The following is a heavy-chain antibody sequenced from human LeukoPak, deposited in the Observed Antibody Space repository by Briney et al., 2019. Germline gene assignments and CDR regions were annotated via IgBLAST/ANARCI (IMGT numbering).Heavy chain of an antibody. Sequence: PGESLKISCKGSGYSFTSYWIGWVRQMPGKGLEWMGIIYPGDSDPRYSPSFQGQVTISADTSISTAYLQWSSLKASDSARYYCVRHGLGSSCGFDYWGQGTLVTVSS. CDR2: IYPGDSDP. CDR1: GYSFTSYW. CDR3: VRHGLGSSCGFDY. D-gene: IGHD6-13*01. J-gene: IGHJ4*02. V-gene: IGHV5-51*01.